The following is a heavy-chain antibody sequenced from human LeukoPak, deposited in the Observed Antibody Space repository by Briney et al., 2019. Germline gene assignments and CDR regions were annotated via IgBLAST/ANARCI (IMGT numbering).Heavy chain of an antibody. CDR1: GGSISSGSYY. CDR3: AREQLIWAFDS. Sequence: NPSETLSLTCTVSGGSISSGSYYWDWIRQPAGKGLEWIGRIYTSGSTYYNPSLKSRVTISVETSKNQYSLKLSCLTPADTAVYYCAREQLIWAFDSWGQGTLVTVSS. V-gene: IGHV4-61*02. D-gene: IGHD2-15*01. CDR2: IYTSGST. J-gene: IGHJ4*02.